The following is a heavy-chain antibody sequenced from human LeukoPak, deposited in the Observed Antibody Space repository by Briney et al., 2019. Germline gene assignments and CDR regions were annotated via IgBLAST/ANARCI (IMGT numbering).Heavy chain of an antibody. Sequence: GGSLRLSCAASGVTFSSYAMSWVRQAPGKGLEWVSAISGSGGSTYYADSGKGRFTISRDNSKNTLYLQMTSLRAEDTAVYYCAKTGDYYDSSGYYYYYYMDVWGKGTTVTVSS. CDR3: AKTGDYYDSSGYYYYYYMDV. J-gene: IGHJ6*03. CDR1: GVTFSSYA. CDR2: ISGSGGST. D-gene: IGHD3-22*01. V-gene: IGHV3-23*01.